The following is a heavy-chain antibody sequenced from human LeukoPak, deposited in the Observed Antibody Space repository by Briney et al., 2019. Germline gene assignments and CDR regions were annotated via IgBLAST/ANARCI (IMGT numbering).Heavy chain of an antibody. CDR1: GGTFSSYA. V-gene: IGHV1-69*05. J-gene: IGHJ4*02. CDR3: ARGAYYYDSSGLAPFDY. D-gene: IGHD3-22*01. CDR2: IIPIFGTA. Sequence: SVKVSRKASGGTFSSYAISWVRQAPGQGLEWMGGIIPIFGTASYAQKFQGRVTITTDESTSTAYMELSSLRSEDTAVYYCARGAYYYDSSGLAPFDYWGQGTLVTVSS.